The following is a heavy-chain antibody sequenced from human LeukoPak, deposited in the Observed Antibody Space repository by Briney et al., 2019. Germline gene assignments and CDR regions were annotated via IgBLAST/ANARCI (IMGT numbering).Heavy chain of an antibody. CDR2: ISWNSGSI. Sequence: GGSLRLSCAASGFTFDDYAMHWVRQAPGKGLEWVSGISWNSGSIGYADSVKGRFTISRDNAKNFLYLLMNSLRAEDTALYYCAKDNRYSGYDAFDIWGQGTMVTVSS. D-gene: IGHD5-12*01. CDR3: AKDNRYSGYDAFDI. V-gene: IGHV3-9*01. J-gene: IGHJ3*02. CDR1: GFTFDDYA.